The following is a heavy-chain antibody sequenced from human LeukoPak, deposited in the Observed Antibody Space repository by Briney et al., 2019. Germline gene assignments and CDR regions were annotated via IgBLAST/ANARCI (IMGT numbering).Heavy chain of an antibody. V-gene: IGHV4-39*07. Sequence: SETLSLTCTVSGGSISSSSYYWGWIRQPPGKGLEWIGSIYYSGSTNYNPSLKSRVTISVDTSKNQFSLKLSSVTAADTAVYYCARGGDYGSGSPNYYYYYYMDVWGKGTTVTISS. CDR1: GGSISSSSYY. CDR2: IYYSGST. J-gene: IGHJ6*03. D-gene: IGHD3-10*01. CDR3: ARGGDYGSGSPNYYYYYYMDV.